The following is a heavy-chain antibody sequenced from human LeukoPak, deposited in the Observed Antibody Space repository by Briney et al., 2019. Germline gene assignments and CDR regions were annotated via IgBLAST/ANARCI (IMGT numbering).Heavy chain of an antibody. CDR1: GFSLSTSGVG. D-gene: IGHD6-6*01. Sequence: SGPTLVKPTQTLTLTCTFSGFSLSTSGVGVGWIRQPPGKALEWLALIYWNDDKRYSPSLESRLTITKDTSKNQVVLTMTNMDPVDTATYYCARRGSSLSFDSWGQGTLVTVSS. CDR3: ARRGSSLSFDS. V-gene: IGHV2-5*01. J-gene: IGHJ4*02. CDR2: IYWNDDK.